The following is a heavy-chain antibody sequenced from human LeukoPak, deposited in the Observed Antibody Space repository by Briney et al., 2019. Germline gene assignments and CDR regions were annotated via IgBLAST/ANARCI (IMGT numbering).Heavy chain of an antibody. CDR1: GFTFSSYA. J-gene: IGHJ4*02. CDR3: ARVDGYATRGFDY. V-gene: IGHV3-64*01. Sequence: GGSLRLSCAASGFTFSSYAMHWVRQAPGKGLEYVSAISSNGGSTYYANSVKGRFTISRDNSKNTLYLQMGSLRAEDIAVYYCARVDGYATRGFDYWGQGTLVTVSS. CDR2: ISSNGGST. D-gene: IGHD5-24*01.